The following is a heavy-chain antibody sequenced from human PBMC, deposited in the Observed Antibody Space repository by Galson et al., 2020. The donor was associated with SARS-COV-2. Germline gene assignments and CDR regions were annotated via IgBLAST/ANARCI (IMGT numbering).Heavy chain of an antibody. CDR3: ARQGNSGRAFDI. D-gene: IGHD1-26*01. J-gene: IGHJ3*02. Sequence: SETLSLTCIVSGDSISSSSYYCAWIRQPPGKGLEWIGSFYYSGRSYYNPSLKSRVTISVDASKNQFSLQLNSVTAADTAVYLCARQGNSGRAFDIWGQGTMVTVSS. CDR2: FYYSGRS. CDR1: GDSISSSSYY. V-gene: IGHV4-39*01.